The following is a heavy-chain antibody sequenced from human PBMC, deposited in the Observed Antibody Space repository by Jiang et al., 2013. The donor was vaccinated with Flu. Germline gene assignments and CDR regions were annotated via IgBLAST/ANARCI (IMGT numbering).Heavy chain of an antibody. D-gene: IGHD2-21*02. Sequence: PGSSVKVSCKASGGTFSSYAISWVRQAPGQGLEWMGRIIPILGIANYAQKFQGRVTITADKSTSTAYMELSSLRSEDTAVYYCARDRVGAYCGGDCYSELDYWGQGTLVTVSS. CDR2: IIPILGIA. CDR3: ARDRVGAYCGGDCYSELDY. J-gene: IGHJ4*02. CDR1: GGTFSSYA. V-gene: IGHV1-69*04.